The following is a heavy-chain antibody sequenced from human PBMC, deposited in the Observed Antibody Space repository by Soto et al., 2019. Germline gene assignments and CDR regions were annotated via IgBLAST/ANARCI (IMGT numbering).Heavy chain of an antibody. J-gene: IGHJ6*03. D-gene: IGHD3-3*01. CDR2: ISSSSSTI. CDR1: GFTFSSYS. V-gene: IGHV3-48*01. CDR3: ASVHPPYYDFWRRCYYYYYMDV. Sequence: EVQLVESGGGLVQPGGSLRLSCAASGFTFSSYSMNWVRQAPGKGLEWVSYISSSSSTIYYADSVKGRFTISRDNAKNSLSLKMNSLRAEDTAVYYCASVHPPYYDFWRRCYYYYYMDVWGKGTTVTVSS.